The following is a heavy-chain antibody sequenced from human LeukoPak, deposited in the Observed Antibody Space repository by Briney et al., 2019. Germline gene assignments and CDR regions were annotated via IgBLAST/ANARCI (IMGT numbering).Heavy chain of an antibody. CDR3: TRAPYSSGWYTFDY. D-gene: IGHD6-19*01. CDR1: GFTFSSYV. J-gene: IGHJ4*02. CDR2: ISMCSTYI. V-gene: IGHV3-21*01. Sequence: GGSLRLSCAASGFTFSSYVMNWVGQAAGQGLEWVSSISMCSTYIYHADTVKGRVTISRHNAKNSLYLPMNSLRDEVTAVYYCTRAPYSSGWYTFDYWSQGTLVTASA.